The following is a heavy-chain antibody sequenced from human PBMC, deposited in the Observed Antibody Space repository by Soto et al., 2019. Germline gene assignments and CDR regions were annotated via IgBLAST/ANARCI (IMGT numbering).Heavy chain of an antibody. CDR3: TREPPRTSFFDY. Sequence: ASVKVSCKASGYIFTSYYIHWVRQAPGQGLEWMGIIDPSGASTSYAQKFQGRVTMTRDTSTSTVNMELSSLRSEDTALYYCTREPPRTSFFDYWGQGTLVTVSS. CDR1: GYIFTSYY. CDR2: IDPSGAST. V-gene: IGHV1-46*01. J-gene: IGHJ4*02.